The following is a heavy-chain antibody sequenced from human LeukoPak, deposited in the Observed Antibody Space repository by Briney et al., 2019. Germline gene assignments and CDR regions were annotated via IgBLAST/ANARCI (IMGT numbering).Heavy chain of an antibody. V-gene: IGHV3-23*01. CDR1: GFTFSSYA. CDR3: AKDLSRSGSGWELLGYFDY. CDR2: ISGSGGST. Sequence: GGSLSLSCAASGFTFSSYAMSWVRQAPGKGLEWVSAISGSGGSTYYADSVKGRFTISRDNSKNTLYLQMNSLRAEDTAVYYCAKDLSRSGSGWELLGYFDYWGQGTLVTVSS. J-gene: IGHJ4*02. D-gene: IGHD1-26*01.